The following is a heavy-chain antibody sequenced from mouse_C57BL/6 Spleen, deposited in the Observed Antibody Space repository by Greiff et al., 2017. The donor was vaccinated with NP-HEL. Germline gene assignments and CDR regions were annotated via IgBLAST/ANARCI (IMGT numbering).Heavy chain of an antibody. V-gene: IGHV5-17*01. D-gene: IGHD2-2*01. CDR2: ISSGSSTI. CDR1: GFTFSDYG. CDR3: ARDGYDAGFAY. J-gene: IGHJ3*01. Sequence: EVQLVESGGGLVKPGGSLKLSCAASGFTFSDYGMHWVRQAPEKGLEWVAYISSGSSTIYYADTVKGRFTISRDNAKNTLFLQMTSLRSEDTAMYYCARDGYDAGFAYWGQGTLVTVSA.